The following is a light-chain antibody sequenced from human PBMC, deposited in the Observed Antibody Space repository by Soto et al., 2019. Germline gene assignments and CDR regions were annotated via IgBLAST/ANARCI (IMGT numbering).Light chain of an antibody. CDR2: GAS. CDR1: QSISIG. J-gene: IGKJ5*01. Sequence: EQVMTQAPATPSVSPGETATLSCRASQSISIGLAWYRQKPGQAPRLLIYGASTRASGTPARFSGSGSGTEFTLTISSLQSEDFALYYCQQYNKWPLITFGQGTRLEIK. V-gene: IGKV3D-15*01. CDR3: QQYNKWPLIT.